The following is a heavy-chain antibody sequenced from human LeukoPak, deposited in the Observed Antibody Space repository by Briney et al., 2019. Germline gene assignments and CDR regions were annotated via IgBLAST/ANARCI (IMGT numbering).Heavy chain of an antibody. D-gene: IGHD6-13*01. Sequence: PSETLSLTCTVSGGSISSSIYYWSWIRQPPGKGLEWIGEINHSGSTNYNPSLKSRVTISVDTSKNQFSLKVSSVTAADTAVYYCARGRAGIARRAFDIWGQGTMVTVSS. CDR2: INHSGST. CDR3: ARGRAGIARRAFDI. V-gene: IGHV4-39*07. CDR1: GGSISSSIYY. J-gene: IGHJ3*02.